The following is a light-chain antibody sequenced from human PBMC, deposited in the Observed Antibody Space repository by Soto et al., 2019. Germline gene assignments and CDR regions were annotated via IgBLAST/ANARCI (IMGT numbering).Light chain of an antibody. V-gene: IGKV3-15*01. CDR1: QSVSSK. CDR3: QQYNNWPPYT. Sequence: EIVMTQSPATLSVSPGERATLSCRASQSVSSKLAWYQQKPGQAPRLLIYGASTRATGNPARFSGSGSGTEFTLTISSLQSEDFAVYYCQQYNNWPPYTFGQGTKLEIK. CDR2: GAS. J-gene: IGKJ2*01.